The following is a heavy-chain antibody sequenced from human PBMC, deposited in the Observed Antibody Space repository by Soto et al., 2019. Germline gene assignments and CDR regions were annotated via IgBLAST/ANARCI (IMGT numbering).Heavy chain of an antibody. CDR1: GGSISSYY. J-gene: IGHJ4*02. CDR2: ISYSGST. Sequence: SETLSLTCTVSGGSISSYYWSWIRQPPGKGLEWIGYISYSGSTKYNPSLKSRVTISVDTSKNQFSLKLRSVTAADTAVYYCARGRGDTAMAWYYWGQGTLVTVS. D-gene: IGHD5-18*01. V-gene: IGHV4-59*01. CDR3: ARGRGDTAMAWYY.